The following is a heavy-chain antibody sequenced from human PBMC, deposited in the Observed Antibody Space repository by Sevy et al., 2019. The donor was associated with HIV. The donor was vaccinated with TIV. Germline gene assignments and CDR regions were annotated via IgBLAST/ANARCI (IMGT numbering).Heavy chain of an antibody. V-gene: IGHV1-46*01. CDR3: ARVDSCGGDCYFSDY. J-gene: IGHJ4*02. CDR2: ISPGPGST. CDR1: GYSFTRYD. D-gene: IGHD2-21*01. Sequence: ASVKVSCKASGYSFTRYDVQWVRQAPGQGLECMGIISPGPGSTNYAQKFQGRVTLTRDTSTTTVYMHLSSLRSEDTAVYYCARVDSCGGDCYFSDYWGQGTLVTVSS.